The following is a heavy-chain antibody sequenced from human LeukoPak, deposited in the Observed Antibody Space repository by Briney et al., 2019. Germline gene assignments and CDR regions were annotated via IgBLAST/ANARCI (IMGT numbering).Heavy chain of an antibody. CDR3: ARDNPRVWFGEFIIREYYFDY. J-gene: IGHJ4*02. CDR1: GYTFSDYG. D-gene: IGHD3-10*01. CDR2: ISGHNGKT. V-gene: IGHV1-18*01. Sequence: ASVKVSCKTSGYTFSDYGISWVRQAPGQGLEWLGWISGHNGKTIYAQEVQGRVTMTTDTSTSTVYMELRSLGSDDTAVFYCARDNPRVWFGEFIIREYYFDYWGQGTLVTVSS.